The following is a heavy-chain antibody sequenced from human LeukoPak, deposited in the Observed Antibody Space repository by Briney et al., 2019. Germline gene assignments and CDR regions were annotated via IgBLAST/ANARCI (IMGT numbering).Heavy chain of an antibody. D-gene: IGHD3-10*01. CDR3: VKEHVDRAFTRSFEI. J-gene: IGHJ3*02. V-gene: IGHV3-23*01. Sequence: GGSLRLSCAASGFSFSTNPMSWVRQAPGRGLEWVSAISPDKTYYVDAVKGRLTISRDNYKNTVDLHMSSPRAEDTAIYYCVKEHVDRAFTRSFEIWGQGTVVTVSS. CDR1: GFSFSTNP. CDR2: ISPDKT.